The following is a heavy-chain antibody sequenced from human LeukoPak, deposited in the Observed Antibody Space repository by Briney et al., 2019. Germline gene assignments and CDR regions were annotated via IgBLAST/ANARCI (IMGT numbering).Heavy chain of an antibody. CDR1: GGSISSYY. CDR3: ARGSGYGRPYYFDY. D-gene: IGHD5-12*01. J-gene: IGHJ4*02. V-gene: IGHV4-59*01. Sequence: PSETLSLTCTVSGGSISSYYWSWIRQPPWKGLEWIGYIYYSGSTNYNPSLKSRVTISVDTSKNQFSLKLSSVTAADTAVYYCARGSGYGRPYYFDYWGQGTLVTVSS. CDR2: IYYSGST.